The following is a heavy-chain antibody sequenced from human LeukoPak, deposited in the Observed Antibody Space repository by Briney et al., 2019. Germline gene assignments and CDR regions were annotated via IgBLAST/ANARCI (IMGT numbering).Heavy chain of an antibody. CDR2: INPSGGST. D-gene: IGHD1-26*01. J-gene: IGHJ4*02. CDR1: GYTFTSYY. CDR3: ARVYSGGYPDY. Sequence: ASVKVSCKASGYTFTSYYMHWVRQAPGQWLEWMGIINPSGGSTSYAQKFQGRITMTRDTSTSTVYMELSSLRSEDTAVYYCARVYSGGYPDYWGQGTLVTVSS. V-gene: IGHV1-46*01.